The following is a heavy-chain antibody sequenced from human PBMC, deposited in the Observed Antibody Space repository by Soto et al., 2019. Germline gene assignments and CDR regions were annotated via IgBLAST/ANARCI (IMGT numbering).Heavy chain of an antibody. D-gene: IGHD3-10*01. CDR2: INGDGTRA. CDR3: ARVGAAGRGDAIDI. J-gene: IGHJ3*02. CDR1: GFTFRNQW. Sequence: EVQLEESGGGSVQLGESLRVSCVASGFTFRNQWMHWVRQVPGKGLVWVCRINGDGTRASYADFVKGRFTISRDNAQNLLLLQLNSRRVDDTGVYHCARVGAAGRGDAIDIWGPGTTVAVSS. V-gene: IGHV3-74*01.